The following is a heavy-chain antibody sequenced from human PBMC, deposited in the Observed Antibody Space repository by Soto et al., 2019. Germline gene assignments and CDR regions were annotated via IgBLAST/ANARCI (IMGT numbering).Heavy chain of an antibody. CDR3: AKNSYSVYYFDY. V-gene: IGHV3-23*01. D-gene: IGHD2-15*01. Sequence: VGSLRLSCPASGFSLRTGAMGWGRRAPGKGLEWVSAISGSGGSTYHADSVKGRFTISRDNSKNTLYLQMNSLRAEDTAVYYCAKNSYSVYYFDYWGQGTLVTVSS. J-gene: IGHJ4*02. CDR1: GFSLRTGA. CDR2: ISGSGGST.